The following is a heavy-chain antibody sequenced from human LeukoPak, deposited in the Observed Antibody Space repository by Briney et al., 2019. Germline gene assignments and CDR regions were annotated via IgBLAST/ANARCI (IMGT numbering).Heavy chain of an antibody. D-gene: IGHD3-9*01. CDR3: ASNDGILTGSSG. Sequence: SETLSLTCAVYGGSFSGYYWSWIRQPPGKGLEWIGEINHSGSTNYNPSLKSRVTISVDTSKNQFSLKLSSVTAADTPVYYCASNDGILTGSSGWGQGTLVTVSS. V-gene: IGHV4-34*01. CDR2: INHSGST. CDR1: GGSFSGYY. J-gene: IGHJ1*01.